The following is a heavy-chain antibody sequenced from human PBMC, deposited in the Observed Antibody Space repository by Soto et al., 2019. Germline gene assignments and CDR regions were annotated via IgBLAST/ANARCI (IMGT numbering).Heavy chain of an antibody. D-gene: IGHD2-2*01. J-gene: IGHJ3*02. CDR2: ISSNGGST. CDR3: ARSSPNCSSTSCYSRVAFDI. Sequence: GGSLRLSCAASGFTFSSYAMHWVRQAPGKGLEFVSAISSNGGSTYYANSVKGRFTISRDNSKNTLYLQMGSLRAEDMAVYYCARSSPNCSSTSCYSRVAFDIWGQGTMVT. V-gene: IGHV3-64*01. CDR1: GFTFSSYA.